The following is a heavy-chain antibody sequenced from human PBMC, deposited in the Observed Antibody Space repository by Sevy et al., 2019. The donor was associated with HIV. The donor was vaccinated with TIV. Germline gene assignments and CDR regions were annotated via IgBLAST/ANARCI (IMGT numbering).Heavy chain of an antibody. D-gene: IGHD3-22*01. CDR3: ANDQWGDSSGYYYFGAFDI. CDR2: ISGSGGST. J-gene: IGHJ3*02. V-gene: IGHV3-23*01. Sequence: GGSLRLSCAASGFTFSSYAMSWVRQAPGKGLEWVSAISGSGGSTYYADSVKGRFTISRDNSENTLYLQMNGLRAEDTAVYYCANDQWGDSSGYYYFGAFDIWGQGTMVTVSS. CDR1: GFTFSSYA.